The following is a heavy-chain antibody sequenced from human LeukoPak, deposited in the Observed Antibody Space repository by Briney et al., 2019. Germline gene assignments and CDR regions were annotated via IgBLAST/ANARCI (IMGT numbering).Heavy chain of an antibody. Sequence: GGSLRLSCAASGFTVSSNYMSWVRQAPGKGLEWVANIKEDGTDKYYVDSVRGRFTISRDNAKNLLYLQMNNLRAEDTAVYYCAKYYYGPWGQGTLVTVSS. J-gene: IGHJ5*02. CDR2: IKEDGTDK. D-gene: IGHD3-10*01. CDR3: AKYYYGP. CDR1: GFTVSSNY. V-gene: IGHV3-7*03.